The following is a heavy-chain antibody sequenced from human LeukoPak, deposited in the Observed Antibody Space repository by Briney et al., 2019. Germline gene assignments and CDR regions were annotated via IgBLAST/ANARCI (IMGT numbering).Heavy chain of an antibody. CDR2: ISYDGGNK. D-gene: IGHD5-18*01. J-gene: IGHJ4*02. CDR1: GFTFSSYG. V-gene: IGHV3-30*18. Sequence: GRSLRLSCAASGFTFSSYGMHWVRQAPGKGXXXXXVISYDGGNKYYADSVKGRFTISRDNSKNTLYLQMNSLRAEDTAVYYCAKQRGYNYGNGPYYWGQGTLVTVSS. CDR3: AKQRGYNYGNGPYY.